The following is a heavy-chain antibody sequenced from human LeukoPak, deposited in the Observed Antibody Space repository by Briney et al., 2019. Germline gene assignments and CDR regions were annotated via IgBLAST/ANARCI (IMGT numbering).Heavy chain of an antibody. J-gene: IGHJ4*02. V-gene: IGHV3-21*01. CDR2: ISSSSSYI. Sequence: GGSLRLSCAASGFTFSSYSMNWVRQAPGKGLEWVSSISSSSSYIYYADSVKGRFTISRDNAKNSLYLQMNSLRAEDTAVYYCARVFRDDILTGYYLYYSDYWGQGTLVTVSS. CDR3: ARVFRDDILTGYYLYYSDY. D-gene: IGHD3-9*01. CDR1: GFTFSSYS.